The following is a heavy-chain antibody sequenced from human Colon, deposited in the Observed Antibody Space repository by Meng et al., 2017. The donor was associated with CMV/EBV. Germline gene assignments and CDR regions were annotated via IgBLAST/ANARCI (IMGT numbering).Heavy chain of an antibody. D-gene: IGHD6-19*01. CDR3: AREASGWSTGIDY. CDR2: ISYSGNT. Sequence: SETLSLTCTVSGGSVSTGNYYWCWIRQPPGKGLEWIGYISYSGNTNYNPSLKSRLTIEVDTSRNQFSLKLTSVSAADTAIYYCAREASGWSTGIDYWGQGTLVTVSS. J-gene: IGHJ4*02. CDR1: GGSVSTGNYY. V-gene: IGHV4-61*01.